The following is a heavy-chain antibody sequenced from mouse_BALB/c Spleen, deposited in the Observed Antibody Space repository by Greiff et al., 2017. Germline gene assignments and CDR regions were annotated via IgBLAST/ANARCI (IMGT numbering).Heavy chain of an antibody. CDR3: ARKGNRYDGMDY. D-gene: IGHD2-14*01. CDR2: INPNNGGT. CDR1: GYTFTDYN. Sequence: EVQLQQSGPELVKPGASVKIPCKASGYTFTDYNMDCVKQSHGKSLEWIGDINPNNGGTIYNQKFKGKATLTVDKSSSTAYMELRSLTSEDTAVYYCARKGNRYDGMDYWGQGTSVTVSS. V-gene: IGHV1-18*01. J-gene: IGHJ4*01.